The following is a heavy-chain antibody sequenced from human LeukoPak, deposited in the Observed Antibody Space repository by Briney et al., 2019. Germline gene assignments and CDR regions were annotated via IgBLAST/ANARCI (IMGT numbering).Heavy chain of an antibody. J-gene: IGHJ6*03. CDR2: IYNSGST. Sequence: PSETLSLTCSVSGYSISSGFYWGWIRQPPGKGLGWIGSIYNSGSTYYNSSLKSRVTISVDTSKNQFSLKLSSVTAADTAVYYCARRDWNYHYRYYYYYMDVWGKGTTVTVSS. V-gene: IGHV4-38-2*02. CDR3: ARRDWNYHYRYYYYYMDV. CDR1: GYSISSGFY. D-gene: IGHD1-7*01.